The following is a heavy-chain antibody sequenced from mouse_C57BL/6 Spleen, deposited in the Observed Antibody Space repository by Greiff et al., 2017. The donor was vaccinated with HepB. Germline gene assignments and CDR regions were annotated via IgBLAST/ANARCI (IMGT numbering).Heavy chain of an antibody. CDR3: ARRYGYDEAWFAY. D-gene: IGHD2-2*01. CDR1: GFTFSSYG. J-gene: IGHJ3*01. V-gene: IGHV5-6*01. CDR2: ISSGGSYT. Sequence: EVHLVESGGDLVKPGGSLKLSCAASGFTFSSYGMSWVRQTPDKRLEWVATISSGGSYTYYPDSVKGRFTISRDNAKNTLYLQMSSLKSEDTAMYYCARRYGYDEAWFAYWGQGTLVTVSA.